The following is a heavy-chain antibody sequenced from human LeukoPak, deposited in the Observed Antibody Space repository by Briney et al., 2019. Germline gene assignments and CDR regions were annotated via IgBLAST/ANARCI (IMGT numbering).Heavy chain of an antibody. CDR3: AKQAGYSSSWYSDY. Sequence: GGSLRLSCAASGFTFSSYWMSWVRQAPGKGLEWVSAISGSGGSTYYADSVKGRFTISRDNSKNTLYLQMNSLRAEDTAVYYCAKQAGYSSSWYSDYWGQGTLVTVSS. V-gene: IGHV3-23*01. CDR2: ISGSGGST. J-gene: IGHJ4*02. CDR1: GFTFSSYW. D-gene: IGHD6-13*01.